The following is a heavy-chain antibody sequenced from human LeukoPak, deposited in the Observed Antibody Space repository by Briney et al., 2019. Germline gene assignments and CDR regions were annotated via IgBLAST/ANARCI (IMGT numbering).Heavy chain of an antibody. V-gene: IGHV3-21*01. D-gene: IGHD1-26*01. Sequence: GGSLRLSCAASGFTFSSYSMNWVRQAPGKGLEWVSSISSSSSYIYYADSVKGRFTISRDNAKNSLYLQMNSLRAEDTAVYYCARDWDRYSGSQSYMDVWGKGTTVTVSS. CDR3: ARDWDRYSGSQSYMDV. CDR2: ISSSSSYI. J-gene: IGHJ6*03. CDR1: GFTFSSYS.